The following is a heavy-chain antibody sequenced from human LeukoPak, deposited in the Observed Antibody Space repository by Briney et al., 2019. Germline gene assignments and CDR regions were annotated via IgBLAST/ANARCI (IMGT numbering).Heavy chain of an antibody. Sequence: SETLSLTCTVSGSSISSSSYYWGWIRQPPGKGLAWIGTIYYSGSTYYNLSLKSRVTISVDTSRNQFSLKLSSVTAADTAVYYCARHSRSVDYGSGSYTWDYWGQGTLVTVSS. CDR1: GSSISSSSYY. J-gene: IGHJ4*02. D-gene: IGHD3-10*01. CDR2: IYYSGST. V-gene: IGHV4-39*01. CDR3: ARHSRSVDYGSGSYTWDY.